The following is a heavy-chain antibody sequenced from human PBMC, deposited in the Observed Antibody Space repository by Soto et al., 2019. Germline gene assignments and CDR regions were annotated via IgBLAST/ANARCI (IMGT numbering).Heavy chain of an antibody. J-gene: IGHJ5*02. Sequence: PSETLSLTCSVSGASISSDNYYWGWIRQTPGKGLEWIGSIYYSGNTYYNPSLKSRLTISVDTSKSQFSLTLSSVTAADSAMYYCARPWGDYYDSSGYYWEVSNWFDPWGQGTLVTVSS. V-gene: IGHV4-39*01. CDR2: IYYSGNT. CDR3: ARPWGDYYDSSGYYWEVSNWFDP. D-gene: IGHD3-22*01. CDR1: GASISSDNYY.